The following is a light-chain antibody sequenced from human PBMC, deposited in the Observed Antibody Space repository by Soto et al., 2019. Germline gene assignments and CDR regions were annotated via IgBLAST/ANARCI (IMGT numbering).Light chain of an antibody. V-gene: IGLV2-14*01. J-gene: IGLJ1*01. Sequence: PACVSRCPAHQNTISCTGTSSDVGGYNYVSWYQQHPGKAPKLMVYDVSNRPSGVSNRFSGSKSGNTASLTISGLQAEDEADYYCSSYTTSSTLFGTGTKVTVL. CDR1: SSDVGGYNY. CDR2: DVS. CDR3: SSYTTSSTL.